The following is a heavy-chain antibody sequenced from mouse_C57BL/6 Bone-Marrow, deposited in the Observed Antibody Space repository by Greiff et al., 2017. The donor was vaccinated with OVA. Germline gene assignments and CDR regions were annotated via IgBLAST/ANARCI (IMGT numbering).Heavy chain of an antibody. V-gene: IGHV1-72*01. CDR3: ARWVYDGYGWYFDV. Sequence: QVQLQQPGAELVKPGASVKLSCKASGYTFTSYWMHWVKQRPGRGLEWIGWIDPNSGGTKYNEKFKGKATLTVDKPSSTAYMQLSSLTSEDSAVDYCARWVYDGYGWYFDVWGTGTTVTVSS. CDR1: GYTFTSYW. D-gene: IGHD2-3*01. J-gene: IGHJ1*03. CDR2: IDPNSGGT.